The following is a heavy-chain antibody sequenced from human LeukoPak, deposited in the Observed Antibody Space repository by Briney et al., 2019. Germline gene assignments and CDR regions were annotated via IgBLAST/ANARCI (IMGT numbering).Heavy chain of an antibody. D-gene: IGHD3-10*01. J-gene: IGHJ5*02. CDR2: MNPNRGNT. CDR1: GYTFTNYD. V-gene: IGHV1-8*01. Sequence: ASVKVSCKASGYTFTNYDINWVRQATGQGLEWMGWMNPNRGNTGYAQKFQGRVTMTRNTSISTAYMELSSLRSEDTAVYYCARGPSRITMVRGVKNWFDPWGQGTLVTVSS. CDR3: ARGPSRITMVRGVKNWFDP.